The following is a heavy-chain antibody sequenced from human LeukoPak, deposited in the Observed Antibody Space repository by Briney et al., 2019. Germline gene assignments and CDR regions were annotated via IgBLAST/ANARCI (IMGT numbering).Heavy chain of an antibody. J-gene: IGHJ4*02. CDR2: IIPILGIA. CDR1: GGTFSSYA. V-gene: IGHV1-69*04. Sequence: SVKVSCKASGGTFSSYAISRVRQAPGQGLEWMGRIIPILGIANYAQKFQGRVTITADKSTSTAYMELSSLRSEDTAVYYCARFDKTQYCSGGSCYGDYWGQGTLVTVSS. D-gene: IGHD2-15*01. CDR3: ARFDKTQYCSGGSCYGDY.